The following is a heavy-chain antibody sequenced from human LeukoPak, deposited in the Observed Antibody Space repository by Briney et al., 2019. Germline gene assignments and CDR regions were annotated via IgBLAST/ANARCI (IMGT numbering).Heavy chain of an antibody. CDR2: IIPIFGTA. CDR1: GGTFSSYA. D-gene: IGHD5-12*01. V-gene: IGHV1-69*01. CDR3: ARVDIVATRPSDWYYYMDV. J-gene: IGHJ6*03. Sequence: SSVKVSCKASGGTFSSYAISWVRQAPGQGLEWVGGIIPIFGTANYVQKFQGRVTIPADESTSTAYMELSSLRSEDTAVYYCARVDIVATRPSDWYYYMDVWGKGTTVTVSS.